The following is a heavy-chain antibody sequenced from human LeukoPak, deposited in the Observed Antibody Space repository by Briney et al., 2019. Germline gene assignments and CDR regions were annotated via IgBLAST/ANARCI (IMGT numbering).Heavy chain of an antibody. CDR2: ISWNSGSI. V-gene: IGHV3-9*01. CDR1: GFTFDDYA. CDR3: AKDSRMITFGEVIVRAFY. D-gene: IGHD3-16*02. J-gene: IGHJ4*02. Sequence: GGSLRLSCAASGFTFDDYAMHWVRQAPGKGLEWVSGISWNSGSIGYADSVKGRFTISRDNAKNSLYLQMNSLRAEDTALYYCAKDSRMITFGEVIVRAFYWGQGTLVTVSS.